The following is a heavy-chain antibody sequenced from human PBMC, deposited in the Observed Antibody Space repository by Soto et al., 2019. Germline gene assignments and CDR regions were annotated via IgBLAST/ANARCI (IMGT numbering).Heavy chain of an antibody. D-gene: IGHD6-19*01. CDR2: IWYDGSNI. V-gene: IGHV3-33*01. CDR1: GFTFSRYG. CDR3: ARDREQWLVGYYLDD. Sequence: QVQLVESGGGVVQPGRSLRLSCAASGFTFSRYGMHWVRQAPGRGLERVAVIWYDGSNIYYADSVKCRFTISRDNSKDTLELQMNSLRAEDTAVYYCARDREQWLVGYYLDDWGQGTLVTVSS. J-gene: IGHJ4*02.